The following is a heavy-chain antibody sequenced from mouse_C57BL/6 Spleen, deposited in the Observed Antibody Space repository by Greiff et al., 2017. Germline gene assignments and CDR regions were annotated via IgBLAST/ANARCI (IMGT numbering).Heavy chain of an antibody. V-gene: IGHV1-53*01. CDR1: GYTFTSYW. Sequence: QVQLQQPGTELVKPGASVKLSCKASGYTFTSYWMHWVQQRPGQGLEWIGNINPSNGGTNYNEKFKSKATLTVDKSSSTAYMQLSSLTSEDSAVYYCARGFITTVVGYYAMDYWGQGTSVTVSS. J-gene: IGHJ4*01. CDR3: ARGFITTVVGYYAMDY. D-gene: IGHD1-1*01. CDR2: INPSNGGT.